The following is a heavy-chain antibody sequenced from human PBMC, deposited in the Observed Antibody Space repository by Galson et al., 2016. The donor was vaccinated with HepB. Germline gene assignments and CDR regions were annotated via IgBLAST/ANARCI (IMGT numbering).Heavy chain of an antibody. Sequence: SVKVSCKASGYTFTGYYIHWVRQAPGQGLEWMGWINPNSGGTKYTQKFKGWVTMTRDTSISTAYMELSRLTSDDTAVYYCARTYRGYTDSNWVLDVWGQGTTVTGSS. CDR2: INPNSGGT. D-gene: IGHD5-12*01. CDR3: ARTYRGYTDSNWVLDV. V-gene: IGHV1-2*04. J-gene: IGHJ6*02. CDR1: GYTFTGYY.